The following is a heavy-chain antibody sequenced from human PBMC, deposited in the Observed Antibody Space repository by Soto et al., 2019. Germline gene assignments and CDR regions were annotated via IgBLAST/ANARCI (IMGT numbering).Heavy chain of an antibody. V-gene: IGHV5-51*01. CDR2: IYPGDSDT. CDR1: GYSFTSYW. D-gene: IGHD2-2*01. J-gene: IGHJ3*02. Sequence: FLKISCKGSGYSFTSYWIGWVRQMPGKGLEWMGIIYPGDSDTRYSPSFQGQVTISTDKSISTAYLQWSSLKASDTAMYYCARRPTSSWAAFDIWGQGTMVTVSS. CDR3: ARRPTSSWAAFDI.